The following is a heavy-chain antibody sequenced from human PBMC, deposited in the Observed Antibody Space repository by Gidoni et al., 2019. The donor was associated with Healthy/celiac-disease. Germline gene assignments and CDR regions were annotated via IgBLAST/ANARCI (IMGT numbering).Heavy chain of an antibody. D-gene: IGHD3-10*01. CDR2: INHSGST. CDR3: ARAPGTAYDAFDI. CDR1: GGSFSGYY. V-gene: IGHV4-34*01. J-gene: IGHJ3*02. Sequence: QVQLQPGRDGRLQPPETLSLTWAVYGGSFSGYYWRWIRQPPGKGLEWIGEINHSGSTNYNPSLKSRVTISVDTSKNQFSLKLSSVTAADTAVYYCARAPGTAYDAFDIWGQGTMVTVSS.